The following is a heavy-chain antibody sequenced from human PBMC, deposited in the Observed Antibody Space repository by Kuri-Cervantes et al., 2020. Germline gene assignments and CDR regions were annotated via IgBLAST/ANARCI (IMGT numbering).Heavy chain of an antibody. CDR2: ISWNSGSI. CDR1: GFTFDDYA. D-gene: IGHD6-19*01. CDR3: AKDILNGDSSGWYNSFSVGVDY. Sequence: GGSLRLSCAASGFTFDDYAMHWVRLAPGKGLEWVSGISWNSGSIGYADSVKGRFTISRDNAKNSLYLQMNSLRAEDTALCYCAKDILNGDSSGWYNSFSVGVDYWGQGTLVTVSS. J-gene: IGHJ4*02. V-gene: IGHV3-9*01.